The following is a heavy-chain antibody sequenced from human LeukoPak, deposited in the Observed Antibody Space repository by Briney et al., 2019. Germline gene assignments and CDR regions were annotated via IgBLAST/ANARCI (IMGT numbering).Heavy chain of an antibody. J-gene: IGHJ6*03. CDR2: IYTSGST. CDR3: ARGIYCSSTSCYYYYYYMDV. Sequence: PSETLSLTCTVSGGSTSSYYWSWIRQPAGKGLEWIGRIYTSGSTNYNPSLKSRVTMSVDTSKNQFSLKLSSVTAADTAVYYCARGIYCSSTSCYYYYYYMDVWGKGTTVTVSS. CDR1: GGSTSSYY. D-gene: IGHD2-2*01. V-gene: IGHV4-4*07.